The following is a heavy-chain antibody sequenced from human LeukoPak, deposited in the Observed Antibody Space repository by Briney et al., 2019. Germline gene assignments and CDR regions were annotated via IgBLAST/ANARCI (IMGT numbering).Heavy chain of an antibody. Sequence: ASVKVSCKASGYTFTSYGISWVRQAPGQGLEWMGWINPNSGGTNYAQKFQGRVTMTRDTSISTPYMELSRLRSDATAVYYCARKWIFSSGYYYFDYWGQGTLVTVSS. D-gene: IGHD3-22*01. J-gene: IGHJ4*02. CDR2: INPNSGGT. CDR1: GYTFTSYG. CDR3: ARKWIFSSGYYYFDY. V-gene: IGHV1-2*02.